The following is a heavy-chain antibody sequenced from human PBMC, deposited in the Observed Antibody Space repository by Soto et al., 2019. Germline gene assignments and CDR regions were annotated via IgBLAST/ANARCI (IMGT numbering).Heavy chain of an antibody. CDR2: IIPILGIA. CDR3: TRAPLGIIVAPDF. V-gene: IGHV1-69*02. D-gene: IGHD3-22*01. CDR1: GGTFSSYT. J-gene: IGHJ4*02. Sequence: VASVKVSCKASGGTFSSYTISWVRQAPGQGLEWMGRIIPILGIANYAQKFQGRVTITADKSTSTAYMELSSLRSEDTAVYYCTRAPLGIIVAPDFWGQGTLVTVSS.